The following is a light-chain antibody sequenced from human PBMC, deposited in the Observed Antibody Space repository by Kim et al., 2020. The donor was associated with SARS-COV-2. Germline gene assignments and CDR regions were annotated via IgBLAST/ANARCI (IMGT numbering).Light chain of an antibody. Sequence: EIVLTQSPGTLSLSPGKRATLSCRASQSVSSNFLAWYQQRPGQAPRLLIYDASNRASGIPDRFSGSGSGTDFTLTISRLEPEDFAVYYCQQYSSSFRTFGQGTKVDSK. V-gene: IGKV3-20*01. CDR1: QSVSSNF. CDR3: QQYSSSFRT. CDR2: DAS. J-gene: IGKJ1*01.